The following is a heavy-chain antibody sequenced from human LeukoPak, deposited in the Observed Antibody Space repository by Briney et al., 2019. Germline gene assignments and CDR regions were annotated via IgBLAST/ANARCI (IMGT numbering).Heavy chain of an antibody. Sequence: GASVKVSCKASGYTFTSNDINWVRQATGQGLEWMGWMNPHSGSVGYAQKFQGRVIMTWDTSISTAYMELSSLTSDDTAVYYCVRVPQRVPHNWFDPWGQGTLVTVSS. CDR1: GYTFTSND. D-gene: IGHD1-1*01. CDR3: VRVPQRVPHNWFDP. J-gene: IGHJ5*02. CDR2: MNPHSGSV. V-gene: IGHV1-8*01.